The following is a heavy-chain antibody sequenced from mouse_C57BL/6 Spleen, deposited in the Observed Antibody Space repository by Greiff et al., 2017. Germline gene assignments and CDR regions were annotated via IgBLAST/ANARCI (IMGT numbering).Heavy chain of an antibody. CDR2: RWGDGST. J-gene: IGHJ4*01. CDR3: AKSYNYGSSRYYAMDY. V-gene: IGHV2-3*01. D-gene: IGHD1-1*01. Sequence: VMLVESGPGLVGPSQSLSITCTVSGFSFTSYGVSWVRQPPGKGLEWLGGRWGDGSTSYHSAPISRLGISKDNSKSQVFLKLNSLQTDATATYYCAKSYNYGSSRYYAMDYWGQGTSVTVSS. CDR1: GFSFTSYG.